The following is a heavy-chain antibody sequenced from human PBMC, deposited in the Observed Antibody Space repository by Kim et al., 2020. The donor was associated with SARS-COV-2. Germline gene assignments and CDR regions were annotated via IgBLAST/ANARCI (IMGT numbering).Heavy chain of an antibody. D-gene: IGHD3-22*01. CDR2: IYYSGST. V-gene: IGHV4-39*01. CDR1: GGSISSSSYY. J-gene: IGHJ2*01. Sequence: SETLSLTCTVSGGSISSSSYYWGWIRQPPGKGLEWIGSIYYSGSTYYNPSLKSRVTISVDTSKNQFSLKLSSVTAADTAVYYCARRGLGVVVIGAVQWYFDHWGRGTLVTVSS. CDR3: ARRGLGVVVIGAVQWYFDH.